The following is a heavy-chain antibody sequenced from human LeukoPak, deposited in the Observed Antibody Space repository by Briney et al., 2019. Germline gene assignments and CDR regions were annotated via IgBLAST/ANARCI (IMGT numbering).Heavy chain of an antibody. CDR1: GFSFSGHW. CDR2: ISPTGSTT. V-gene: IGHV3-74*01. D-gene: IGHD6-6*01. CDR3: ARGPNSNWSGLDF. J-gene: IGHJ4*02. Sequence: GGSLRLSCIASGFSFSGHWMHWARQLLGKGLVWVSRISPTGSTTSYADSVKGRFTVSRDNAKNTLYLQVNNLRAEDTAVYYCARGPNSNWSGLDFWGQGTLLTVSS.